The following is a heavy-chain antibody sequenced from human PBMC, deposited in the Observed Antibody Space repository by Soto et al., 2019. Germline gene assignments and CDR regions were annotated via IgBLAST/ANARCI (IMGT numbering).Heavy chain of an antibody. V-gene: IGHV3-7*04. CDR3: ARDPLDY. CDR1: GFTLSRYW. Sequence: EVRLVESGGALVQSGGSLRLSCAASGFTLSRYWMTWVRQAPGKGLEWVANIKEDGSKAYYIDSVRGRFTISRDNAKNSLFLHMDSLRAEDTAVYYCARDPLDYWGQGTQVTVSS. CDR2: IKEDGSKA. J-gene: IGHJ4*02.